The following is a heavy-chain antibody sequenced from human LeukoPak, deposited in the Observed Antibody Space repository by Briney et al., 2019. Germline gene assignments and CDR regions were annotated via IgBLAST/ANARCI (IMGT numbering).Heavy chain of an antibody. CDR1: GGSISSSSYY. CDR3: ARAHHYYYYYMDV. CDR2: IYYSGST. J-gene: IGHJ6*03. Sequence: SETLSLTCTVSGGSISSSSYYWGWIRQPPGKGLEWIGSIYYSGSTYYNPSLKSRVTISVDTSKNQFSLKLSSVTAADTAVYYCARAHHYYYYYMDVWGKGTTVTVSS. V-gene: IGHV4-39*07.